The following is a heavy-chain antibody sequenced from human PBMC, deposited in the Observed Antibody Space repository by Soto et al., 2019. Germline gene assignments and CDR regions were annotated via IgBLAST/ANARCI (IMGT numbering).Heavy chain of an antibody. D-gene: IGHD5-12*01. J-gene: IGHJ6*03. Sequence: SETLSLTCTVSGGSISSSSYYWGWIRQPPGKGLEWIGSIYYSGSTYYNPSLKSRVTISVDTSKNQFSLKLSSVTAADTAVYYCARIRGYDYYYYYYMDVWGKGTTVTVSS. CDR1: GGSISSSSYY. V-gene: IGHV4-39*01. CDR2: IYYSGST. CDR3: ARIRGYDYYYYYYMDV.